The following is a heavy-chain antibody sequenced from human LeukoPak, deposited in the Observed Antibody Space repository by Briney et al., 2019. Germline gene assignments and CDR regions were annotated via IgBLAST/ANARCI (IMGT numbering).Heavy chain of an antibody. CDR3: ARGATTFDY. D-gene: IGHD2/OR15-2a*01. V-gene: IGHV4-34*01. CDR2: INHSGST. CDR1: GGSFSGYY. J-gene: IGHJ4*02. Sequence: SETLSLTCAVHGGSFSGYYWSWIRQPPGKGLEWIGEINHSGSTNYNPSHNSRVTISVDTSKNQFSLKLSSVTAADTAVYYCARGATTFDYWGQGTLVTVSS.